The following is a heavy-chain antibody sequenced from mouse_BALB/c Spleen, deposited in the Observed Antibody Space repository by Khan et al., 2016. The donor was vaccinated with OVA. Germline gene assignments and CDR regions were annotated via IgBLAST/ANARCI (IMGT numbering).Heavy chain of an antibody. J-gene: IGHJ2*02. CDR3: ARVYGGDFDY. Sequence: EVQLVESGPGLVKPSQSLSITCNVTGYSITSDYAWNWIRQFPGNKLEWMGFISYSGNTKYNPSLKNRFSITRDTSKNQFFLQLNSVTTEESATYYCARVYGGDFDYWGQGTSLTVSS. CDR1: GYSITSDYA. V-gene: IGHV3-2*02. CDR2: ISYSGNT. D-gene: IGHD1-1*01.